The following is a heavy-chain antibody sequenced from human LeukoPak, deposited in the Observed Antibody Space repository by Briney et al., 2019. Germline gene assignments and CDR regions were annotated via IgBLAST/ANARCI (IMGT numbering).Heavy chain of an antibody. CDR3: ARGRMSSSTWHSTYYYYFYMDV. V-gene: IGHV4-4*07. CDR1: GGSISSFY. D-gene: IGHD4-11*01. CDR2: IYTSGST. J-gene: IGHJ6*03. Sequence: SETLSLTCTVSGGSISSFYWSWIRQPAGKGLEWIGRIYTSGSTNYNPSLKSRVTMSLDTSKSQFSLKLSSVTAADTAVYYCARGRMSSSTWHSTYYYYFYMDVWGKGTTVTVSS.